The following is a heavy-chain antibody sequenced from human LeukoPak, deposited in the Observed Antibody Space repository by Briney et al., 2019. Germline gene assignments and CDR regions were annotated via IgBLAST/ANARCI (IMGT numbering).Heavy chain of an antibody. Sequence: GASVKVSRKASGFRFSDYYLHWVRQAPGQGLEWMGRIILNDGRTKYAQRFEGRVSMTRDTSISTAYMELIMQTSDDTAVYYCATDGGKHNFDYWGQGTLVTVSS. V-gene: IGHV1-2*06. J-gene: IGHJ4*02. CDR2: IILNDGRT. D-gene: IGHD1-26*01. CDR1: GFRFSDYY. CDR3: ATDGGKHNFDY.